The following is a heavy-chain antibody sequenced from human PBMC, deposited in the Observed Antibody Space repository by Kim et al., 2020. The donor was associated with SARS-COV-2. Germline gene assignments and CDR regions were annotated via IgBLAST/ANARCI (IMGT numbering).Heavy chain of an antibody. CDR1: GYTFTSYW. J-gene: IGHJ4*02. Sequence: GESLKISCKISGYTFTSYWVGWVRQTPEKGLEWMAIIQPNKPDVKYNPSFQGQITISADKSINTAYLQWSSLRASDTAIYFCVRHELWAFDYWGQGILVTVSS. CDR3: VRHELWAFDY. D-gene: IGHD1-7*01. V-gene: IGHV5-51*01. CDR2: IQPNKPDV.